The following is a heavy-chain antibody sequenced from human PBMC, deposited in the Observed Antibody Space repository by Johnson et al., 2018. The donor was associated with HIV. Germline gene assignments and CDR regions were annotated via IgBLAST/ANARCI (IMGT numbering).Heavy chain of an antibody. J-gene: IGHJ3*02. D-gene: IGHD3-3*01. CDR3: ARDKVTYYDFWSGPGGAFDM. CDR1: GFTFSSYD. Sequence: VQLAESGGGLIQPGGSLRLSCSASGFTFSSYDMHWVRHATGNGLEWVYATATAGDSYYPGSVKGRVFISRDNSKNTLYLQINSLRAEDTAVYYCARDKVTYYDFWSGPGGAFDMWGQGTLVTVSS. V-gene: IGHV3-13*01. CDR2: TATAGDS.